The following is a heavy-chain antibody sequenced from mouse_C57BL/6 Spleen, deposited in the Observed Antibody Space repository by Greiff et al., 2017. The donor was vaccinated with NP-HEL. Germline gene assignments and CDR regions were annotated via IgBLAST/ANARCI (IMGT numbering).Heavy chain of an antibody. V-gene: IGHV1-15*01. J-gene: IGHJ1*03. CDR1: GYTFTDYE. CDR3: TRSGDYYGGGYFDV. CDR2: IDPETGGT. Sequence: QVQLQQSGAELVRPGASVTLSCKASGYTFTDYEMHWVKQTPVHGLEWIGAIDPETGGTAYNQKFKGKAILTADKSSSTAYMELRSLTSEDSAVYYCTRSGDYYGGGYFDVWGTGTTVTVSS. D-gene: IGHD1-1*01.